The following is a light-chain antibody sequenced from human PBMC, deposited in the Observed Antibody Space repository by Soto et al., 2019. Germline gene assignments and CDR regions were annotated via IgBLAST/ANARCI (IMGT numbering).Light chain of an antibody. V-gene: IGKV1-33*01. CDR1: EGIGSY. CDR2: DAS. CDR3: DNYDNFR. Sequence: DIQMTQSPSSLSASVGDRVTITCQASEGIGSYLNWYQQKPGKAPKLLIYDASILETGVPSRFSGVGSGTDFSFTISSLQAREIATYYRDNYDNFRFGPGNKVHIK. J-gene: IGKJ3*01.